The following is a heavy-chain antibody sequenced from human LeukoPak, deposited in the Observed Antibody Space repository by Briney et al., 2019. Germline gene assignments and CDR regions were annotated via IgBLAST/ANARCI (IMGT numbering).Heavy chain of an antibody. J-gene: IGHJ4*02. V-gene: IGHV1-8*01. CDR2: MNPNSGNT. CDR3: ASRIFYDFWSGYYMGGELDY. CDR1: GYTFTSYD. Sequence: ASVNVSCKASGYTFTSYDINWVRQAPGQGLEWMGWMNPNSGNTGYAQKFQGRVTMTRNTSISTAYMELSSLRSEDTAVYYCASRIFYDFWSGYYMGGELDYWGQGTLVTVSS. D-gene: IGHD3-3*01.